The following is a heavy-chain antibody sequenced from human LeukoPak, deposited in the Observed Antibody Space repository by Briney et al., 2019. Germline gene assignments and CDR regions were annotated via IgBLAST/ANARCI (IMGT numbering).Heavy chain of an antibody. D-gene: IGHD6-13*01. V-gene: IGHV1-8*01. J-gene: IGHJ4*02. CDR2: SNTNNGNT. CDR1: GYTFTSSD. CDR3: ARAGGGSSWYSVLDY. Sequence: ASVKVSCKASGYTFTSSDINWARQATGQGLEWMGWSNTNNGNTGYAQKFQRRVTMTRNTSISTAYLQLSSLTSEETAVYYCARAGGGSSWYSVLDYWGQGTLVTVSS.